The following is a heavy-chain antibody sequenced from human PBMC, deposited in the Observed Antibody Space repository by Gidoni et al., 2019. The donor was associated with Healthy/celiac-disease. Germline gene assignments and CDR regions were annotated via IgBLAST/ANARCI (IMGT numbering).Heavy chain of an antibody. CDR3: ARIGSYSSGWYSNY. J-gene: IGHJ4*02. V-gene: IGHV1-69*06. D-gene: IGHD6-19*01. CDR1: ACTFSSYA. Sequence: QVQLVQSGAEVKKPGSSVKVSCKASACTFSSYAISCVRQAPGPWLEWVGGIIPIIGTANYAQKFQGRITITADKSTSTAYMELSSLRSEDTAVYYCARIGSYSSGWYSNYWGQGTLVTVSS. CDR2: IIPIIGTA.